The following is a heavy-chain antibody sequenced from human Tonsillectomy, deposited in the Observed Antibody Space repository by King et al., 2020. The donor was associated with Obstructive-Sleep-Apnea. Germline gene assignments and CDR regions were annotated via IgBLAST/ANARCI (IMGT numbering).Heavy chain of an antibody. CDR3: ARNPYSTGWYSGWIDY. D-gene: IGHD6-19*01. CDR2: ISAYNGNT. V-gene: IGHV1-18*04. CDR1: GYMFTSYG. J-gene: IGHJ4*02. Sequence: QLVQSGAEVKKPGASVKVSCKASGYMFTSYGISWVRQAPGQGLEWMGWISAYNGNTNYAQKFQVRVTMTTDTSTSTAYMELRSLRSDDTAVYYCARNPYSTGWYSGWIDYWGQGTLVTVSS.